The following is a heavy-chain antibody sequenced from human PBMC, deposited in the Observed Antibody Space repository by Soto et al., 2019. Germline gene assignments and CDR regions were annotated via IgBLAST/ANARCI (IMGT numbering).Heavy chain of an antibody. CDR2: IIPKFGIT. V-gene: IGHV1-69*13. CDR1: GDTFNSYG. Sequence: SVKVSCKASGDTFNSYGITWVRQAPGQGLEWMGGIIPKFGITNYAQKFQGRVTITADESTSTAYMELSSLRSEDTAVYYCAREGDNWFDPWAQGTLVTVSS. CDR3: AREGDNWFDP. J-gene: IGHJ5*02.